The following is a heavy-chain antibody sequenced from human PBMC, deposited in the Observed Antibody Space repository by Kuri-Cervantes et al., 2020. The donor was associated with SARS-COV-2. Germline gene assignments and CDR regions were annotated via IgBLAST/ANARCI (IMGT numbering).Heavy chain of an antibody. V-gene: IGHV1-69*13. CDR1: GGTFSSYA. D-gene: IGHD4-17*01. Sequence: SVKVSCKASGGTFSSYAISWVRQAPGQGLEWMGGIIPIFDTANYAQKFQGRVTITADESTSTAYMELNSLRSEDTAVYYCASAWVGDEYYFDYWGQGTLVTVSS. CDR2: IIPIFDTA. J-gene: IGHJ4*02. CDR3: ASAWVGDEYYFDY.